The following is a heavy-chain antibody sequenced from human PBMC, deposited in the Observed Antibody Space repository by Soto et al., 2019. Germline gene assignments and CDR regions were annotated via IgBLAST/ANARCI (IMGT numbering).Heavy chain of an antibody. J-gene: IGHJ6*02. D-gene: IGHD6-13*01. V-gene: IGHV3-49*05. CDR3: ARYTYTSRYSYFGMDV. CDR2: VRSRAYGGTT. Sequence: EVQVVESGGGLVKPGQSLRLSCTASGFTFGDYAMSWFHQAPGKGLEWVGVVRSRAYGGTTDYAASVRGSFTISRDDSKSIAYLQMNTLRTEDTAVYYCARYTYTSRYSYFGMDVWGHGTTVTVSS. CDR1: GFTFGDYA.